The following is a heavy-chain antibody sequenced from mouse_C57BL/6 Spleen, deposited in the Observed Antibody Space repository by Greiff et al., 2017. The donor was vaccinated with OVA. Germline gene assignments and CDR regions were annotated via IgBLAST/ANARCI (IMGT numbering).Heavy chain of an antibody. CDR2: ISSGGSYT. CDR1: GFTFSSYG. J-gene: IGHJ2*01. V-gene: IGHV5-6*02. CDR3: ARERTVVATHYFDY. D-gene: IGHD1-1*01. Sequence: DVKLVESGGDLVKPGGSLKLSCAASGFTFSSYGMSWVRQTPDKRLEWVATISSGGSYTYYPDSVKGRFTISRDNAKNTLYLQMSSLKSEDTAMYYCARERTVVATHYFDYWGQGTTLTVSS.